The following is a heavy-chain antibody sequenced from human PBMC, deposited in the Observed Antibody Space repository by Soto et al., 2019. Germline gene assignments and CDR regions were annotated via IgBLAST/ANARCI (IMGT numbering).Heavy chain of an antibody. CDR3: ARHHTTGWYNY. J-gene: IGHJ4*02. CDR2: ISSSGSTI. D-gene: IGHD6-19*01. V-gene: IGHV3-11*01. CDR1: GFTFSDYY. Sequence: GGSLRLSCAASGFTFSDYYMSWIRQAPGKGLEWVSYISSSGSTIYYADSVKGRFTISRDNAENSLFLQMNSLRAEDTAVYYCARHHTTGWYNYWGQGTLVTVSS.